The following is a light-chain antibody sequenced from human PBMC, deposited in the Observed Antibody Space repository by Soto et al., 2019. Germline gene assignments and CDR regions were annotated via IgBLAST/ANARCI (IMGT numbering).Light chain of an antibody. CDR3: QYYGASSWT. V-gene: IGKV3-20*01. CDR2: GAS. J-gene: IGKJ1*01. CDR1: QSVSSSY. Sequence: EIVLTQSPGTLSLSPGERATLSCRASQSVSSSYLAWYQHKPGQAPRLLIYGASNRATGIPDRFSGSGSGTDFTLTISRLEPEDFAVYYCQYYGASSWTFGQGTKVE.